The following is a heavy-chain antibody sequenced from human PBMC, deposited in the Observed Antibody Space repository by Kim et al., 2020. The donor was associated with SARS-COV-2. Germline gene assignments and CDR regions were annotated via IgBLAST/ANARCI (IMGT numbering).Heavy chain of an antibody. J-gene: IGHJ4*02. Sequence: GGSLRLSCVASGFTFSDHYMDWVRQAPGKGLEWVGRTRDKANSFTTEYAASVKGRFTILRDDSKSSLYLQMNSLKTEDTAVYYCAVMGVVTAMRYFDYWGQGTLVTVSS. CDR1: GFTFSDHY. D-gene: IGHD2-21*02. V-gene: IGHV3-72*01. CDR2: TRDKANSFTT. CDR3: AVMGVVTAMRYFDY.